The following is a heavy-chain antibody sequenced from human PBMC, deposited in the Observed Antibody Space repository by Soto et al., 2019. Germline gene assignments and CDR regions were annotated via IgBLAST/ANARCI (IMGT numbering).Heavy chain of an antibody. CDR1: GFTFSNYG. D-gene: IGHD3-22*01. Sequence: QVQLVEFGGGVVQPGRSLRLSCAASGFTFSNYGMHWVRQAPGKGLEWVALIWYDGSNKYYADSVKGRFTISRDNSKNTLYLQMNSLRAEDTAVYFCARTAYYYDSSGYYFDYWGQGSLVTVSS. V-gene: IGHV3-33*01. CDR3: ARTAYYYDSSGYYFDY. CDR2: IWYDGSNK. J-gene: IGHJ4*02.